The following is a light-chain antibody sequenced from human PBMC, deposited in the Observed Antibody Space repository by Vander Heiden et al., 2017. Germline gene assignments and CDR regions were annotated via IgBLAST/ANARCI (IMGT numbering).Light chain of an antibody. J-gene: IGKJ1*01. V-gene: IGKV1-5*03. Sequence: DIQMTQSPSTLSASVGDRVTITCRASQSISSWLAWYQQKPGKAPKLLIYKTSSLKSGVPSRFSGSGSGTEFTLTSSSLQPDDFATYYCQQYNSYPLTFGQGTKVEIE. CDR1: QSISSW. CDR3: QQYNSYPLT. CDR2: KTS.